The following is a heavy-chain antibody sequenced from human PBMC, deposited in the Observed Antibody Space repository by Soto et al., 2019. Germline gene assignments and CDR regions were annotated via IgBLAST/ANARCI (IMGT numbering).Heavy chain of an antibody. CDR3: TSDTFGARDS. D-gene: IGHD2-15*01. CDR2: IDPYDTGI. CDR1: GFAFSSEW. V-gene: IGHV3-74*01. J-gene: IGHJ4*02. Sequence: GGSLRLSCAASGFAFSSEWMHWVRQAPGKGLVWVSRIDPYDTGITYADSVKGRFTNSRDNAKNTLYLQMNSLRAEDTAVYYCTSDTFGARDSWGQGTLVTVSS.